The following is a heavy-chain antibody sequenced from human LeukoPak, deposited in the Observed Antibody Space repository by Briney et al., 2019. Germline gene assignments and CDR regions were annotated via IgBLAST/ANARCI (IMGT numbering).Heavy chain of an antibody. Sequence: SETLSLTCTVSGGSISSSSYYWGWIRQPPGKGLEWIGSIYYSGSTYYNPSLKSRVTISVDTSKNQFSLKLSSVTAADTAVYYCARTTGSKYSSSWYGFNWNDDPSDRHSYFDYWGQGTLVTVSS. CDR1: GGSISSSSYY. J-gene: IGHJ4*02. V-gene: IGHV4-39*07. CDR2: IYYSGST. D-gene: IGHD6-13*01. CDR3: ARTTGSKYSSSWYGFNWNDDPSDRHSYFDY.